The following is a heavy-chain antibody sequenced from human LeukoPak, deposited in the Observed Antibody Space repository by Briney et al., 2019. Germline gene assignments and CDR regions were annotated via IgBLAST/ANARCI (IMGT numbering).Heavy chain of an antibody. CDR1: GGSISSYY. CDR2: IYYSGST. V-gene: IGHV4-59*01. D-gene: IGHD3-9*01. CDR3: ARVGTYYDISTAYHVYYMDV. Sequence: SETLSLTCAVSGGSISSYYWSWIRQPPGKGLEWIGYIYYSGSTNYNPSLKSRVTISVDTSKNQFSLKLRSVTAADTAVYYCARVGTYYDISTAYHVYYMDVWGKGTTVTVSS. J-gene: IGHJ6*03.